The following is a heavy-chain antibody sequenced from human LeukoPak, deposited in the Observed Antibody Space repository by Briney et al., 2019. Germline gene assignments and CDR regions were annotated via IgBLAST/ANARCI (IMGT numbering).Heavy chain of an antibody. CDR2: INPKSGGT. V-gene: IGHV1-2*02. Sequence: ASVKVSCKASGYTFTDYYIHWVRQAPGQGLEWMGWINPKSGGTNHAQKFRGRVTMTRDTSISTAYMELSRLRSDDTAVYYCARSWRFCSGDSCYPIDYWGQGTLVTVSS. CDR3: ARSWRFCSGDSCYPIDY. J-gene: IGHJ4*02. CDR1: GYTFTDYY. D-gene: IGHD2-15*01.